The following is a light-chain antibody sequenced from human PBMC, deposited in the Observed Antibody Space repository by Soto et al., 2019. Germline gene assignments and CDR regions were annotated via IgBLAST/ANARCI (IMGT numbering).Light chain of an antibody. CDR1: SSDVGGYNY. CDR3: SSYTSYNTVV. J-gene: IGLJ2*01. Sequence: QSVLTQPASVSGSPGQSITISCTGTSSDVGGYNYVSWYQQHPGKAPKLMIYEVSNRPSGVSNRFSGSKSGNTASLTISGLQAEDEANYYCSSYTSYNTVVFGGGTQLTV. V-gene: IGLV2-14*01. CDR2: EVS.